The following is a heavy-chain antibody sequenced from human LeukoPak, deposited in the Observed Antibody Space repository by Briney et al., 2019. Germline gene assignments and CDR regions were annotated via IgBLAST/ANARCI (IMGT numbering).Heavy chain of an antibody. D-gene: IGHD3-22*01. CDR2: ISSTSSYI. CDR3: ARSYYAGSDYYGN. J-gene: IGHJ4*02. CDR1: GFTFSSYS. Sequence: GGSLRLSCAASGFTFSSYSMNWVRQAPGKGLEWVSSISSTSSYINYADSVKGRFTISRDNGKNSLYLQMNSLRAEDTAVYYCARSYYAGSDYYGNWGQGTLVTVSS. V-gene: IGHV3-21*01.